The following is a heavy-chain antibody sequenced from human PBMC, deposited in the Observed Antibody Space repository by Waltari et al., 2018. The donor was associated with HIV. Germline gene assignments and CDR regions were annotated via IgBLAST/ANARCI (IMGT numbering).Heavy chain of an antibody. CDR3: ARSVTGGHFDY. CDR2: VDSDGST. D-gene: IGHD2-21*02. CDR1: GFTVSNNY. Sequence: EVQLVESGGGLVQPGGSLRLSCAVFGFTVSNNYISWVRQAPGKGLEWVSVVDSDGSTASAETEKGKFTSSSDNSRNTVFLQMNSLTAEDTAVYYCARSVTGGHFDYWGQGTLVTVSS. V-gene: IGHV3-66*01. J-gene: IGHJ4*02.